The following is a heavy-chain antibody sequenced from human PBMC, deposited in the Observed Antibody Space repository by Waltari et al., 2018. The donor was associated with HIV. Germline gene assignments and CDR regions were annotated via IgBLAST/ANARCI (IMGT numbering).Heavy chain of an antibody. V-gene: IGHV3-49*03. CDR2: IRSKAYGGTT. CDR1: GDYA. J-gene: IGHJ3*02. Sequence: GDYAMSWFRQAPGKGLEWVGFIRSKAYGGTTEYAASVKGRFTISRDDSKSIAYLQMNSLKTEDTAVYYCTRDQGPYYYDSSGYPIWGQGTMVTVSS. D-gene: IGHD3-22*01. CDR3: TRDQGPYYYDSSGYPI.